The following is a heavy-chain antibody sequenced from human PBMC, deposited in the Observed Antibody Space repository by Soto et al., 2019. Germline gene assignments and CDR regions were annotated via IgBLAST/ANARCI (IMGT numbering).Heavy chain of an antibody. D-gene: IGHD5-12*01. Sequence: GGSLRLSCAASGFTFSNYGIHWVRQAPGKGLEWVAVITYDGRNKFYADSVKGRSTITRDNSKNTVHLQMISLRAEDSAVYYCAKEGDGYSYFDFWGQGALVTVSS. J-gene: IGHJ4*02. CDR1: GFTFSNYG. CDR3: AKEGDGYSYFDF. V-gene: IGHV3-30*18. CDR2: ITYDGRNK.